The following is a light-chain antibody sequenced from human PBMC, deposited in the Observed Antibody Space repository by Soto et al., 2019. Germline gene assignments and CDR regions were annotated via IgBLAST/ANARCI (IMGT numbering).Light chain of an antibody. CDR2: VNSDGSH. Sequence: QSVLTQSPSASASLGASVKLTCTLSSGHNTYAIAWHQQRPEKGPRYLMTVNSDGSHKKGDGIPDRFSASSSGAERYLTISSLQSEDEADYYCQTWDTGIRVFGGGTKVTVL. J-gene: IGLJ3*02. CDR1: SGHNTYA. V-gene: IGLV4-69*01. CDR3: QTWDTGIRV.